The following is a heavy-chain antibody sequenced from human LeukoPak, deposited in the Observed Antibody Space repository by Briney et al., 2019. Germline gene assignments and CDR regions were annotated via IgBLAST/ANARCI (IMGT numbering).Heavy chain of an antibody. J-gene: IGHJ4*02. CDR3: ARDRAVAAEGDY. CDR1: GYTFTSYD. D-gene: IGHD6-19*01. V-gene: IGHV1-8*01. CDR2: MNPNSGNT. Sequence: ASVKVSCKVSGYTFTSYDINWVRQATGQGLEWLGWMNPNSGNTGYAQKFQGRVTITRHTSISTAYMELSSLRSEDTAVYFCARDRAVAAEGDYWGQGTLVTVSS.